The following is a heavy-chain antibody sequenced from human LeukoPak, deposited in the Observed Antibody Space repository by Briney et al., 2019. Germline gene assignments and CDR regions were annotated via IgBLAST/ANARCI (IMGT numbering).Heavy chain of an antibody. CDR3: ARSSVEVAAQIDY. D-gene: IGHD2-15*01. V-gene: IGHV5-51*01. CDR2: IYPGDSDT. Sequence: GESLKISCKGSGYSFTSYWIGWVRQMPGKGLEWMGIIYPGDSDTRYSPSFQGQVTVSADKSIRTAYLQWSSLKASDTAMYYCARSSVEVAAQIDYWGQGTLVTVSS. J-gene: IGHJ4*02. CDR1: GYSFTSYW.